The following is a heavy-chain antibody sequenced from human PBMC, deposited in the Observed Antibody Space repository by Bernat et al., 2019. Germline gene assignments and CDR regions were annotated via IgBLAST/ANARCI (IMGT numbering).Heavy chain of an antibody. V-gene: IGHV3-30-3*01. CDR3: AREDNGPPGIQLWWGTSSYYYGMDV. Sequence: QVQLVESGGGVVQPGRSLRLSCAASGFTFSSYAMHWVRQAPGKGLEWVAVISYDGSNKYYADSVKGRFTISRDNSKNTLYLQMNSLRAEDTAVYYCAREDNGPPGIQLWWGTSSYYYGMDVWGQGTTVTVSS. CDR1: GFTFSSYA. CDR2: ISYDGSNK. D-gene: IGHD5-18*01. J-gene: IGHJ6*02.